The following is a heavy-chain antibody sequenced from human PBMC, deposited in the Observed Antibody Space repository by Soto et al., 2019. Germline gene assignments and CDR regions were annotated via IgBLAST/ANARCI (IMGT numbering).Heavy chain of an antibody. V-gene: IGHV1-3*01. CDR1: GYTFTSYA. Sequence: QVQLVQSGAEVKKPGASVKVSCKASGYTFTSYAMHWVRQAPGQRLEWMGWINAGNGNTKYSQKFQGRVTITRDTSASTAYMELSSLRSEDTAVYYCARVLTDIVLMVYAPWGLFDPWGQGTLVTVSS. D-gene: IGHD2-8*01. CDR3: ARVLTDIVLMVYAPWGLFDP. CDR2: INAGNGNT. J-gene: IGHJ5*02.